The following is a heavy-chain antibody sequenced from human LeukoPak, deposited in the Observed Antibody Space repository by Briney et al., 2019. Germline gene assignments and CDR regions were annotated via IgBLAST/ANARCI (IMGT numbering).Heavy chain of an antibody. CDR2: ISSSGSTI. CDR3: ARFAATTLTPYFDY. D-gene: IGHD2-15*01. Sequence: GGSLRLSCAASGFTFSSYEMNWVRQAPGKGLEWVPYISSSGSTIYYADSVKGRFTISRDNAKNSLYLQMNSLRAEDTAVYYCARFAATTLTPYFDYWGQGTLVTVSS. CDR1: GFTFSSYE. V-gene: IGHV3-48*03. J-gene: IGHJ4*02.